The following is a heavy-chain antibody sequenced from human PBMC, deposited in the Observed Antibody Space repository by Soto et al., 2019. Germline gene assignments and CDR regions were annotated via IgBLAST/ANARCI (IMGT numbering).Heavy chain of an antibody. J-gene: IGHJ6*02. CDR1: GFTFSSYG. CDR3: AKEVPAAKFYYYGMDV. Sequence: GGSLRLSCAASGFTFSSYGMHWVRQAPGKGLEWVAVISYDGSNKYYADSVKGRFTISRDNSKNTLYLQMNSLRAEDTAVYYCAKEVPAAKFYYYGMDVWGQGTTVTVSS. D-gene: IGHD2-2*01. V-gene: IGHV3-30*18. CDR2: ISYDGSNK.